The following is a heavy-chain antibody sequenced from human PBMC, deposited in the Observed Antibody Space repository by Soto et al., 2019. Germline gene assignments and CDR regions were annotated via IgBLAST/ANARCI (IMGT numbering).Heavy chain of an antibody. CDR1: GCSFTSYW. Sequence: GESLKIACKGSGCSFTSYWIGWVRQMPGKGLEWMGIIYPGDSDTRYSPSFQGQVTISADKSISTAYLQWSGLKASDTATYYCARHDSPSVIYYYYGMDVWGQGTTVTVSS. CDR2: IYPGDSDT. CDR3: ARHDSPSVIYYYYGMDV. D-gene: IGHD2-15*01. V-gene: IGHV5-51*01. J-gene: IGHJ6*02.